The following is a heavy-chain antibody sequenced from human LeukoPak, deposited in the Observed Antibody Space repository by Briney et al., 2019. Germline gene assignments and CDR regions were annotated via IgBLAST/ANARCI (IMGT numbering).Heavy chain of an antibody. D-gene: IGHD3-10*01. J-gene: IGHJ5*02. CDR3: ASLRWFGELLTRPDINWFDP. CDR2: IIPIFGTA. Sequence: GASVKVSCKASGGTFSSYAISWVRQAPGQGLEWMGGIIPIFGTANYAQKFQGRVTITADESTSTAYMELSSLRSEDTAVYYCASLRWFGELLTRPDINWFDPWGQGTLVTVSS. CDR1: GGTFSSYA. V-gene: IGHV1-69*01.